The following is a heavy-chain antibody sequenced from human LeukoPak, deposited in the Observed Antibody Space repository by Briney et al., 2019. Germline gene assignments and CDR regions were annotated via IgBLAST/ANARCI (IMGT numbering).Heavy chain of an antibody. CDR2: ITGSGGST. V-gene: IGHV3-23*01. Sequence: GGSLRLSCAGSGFTFSNYAMNWVRQAPGKGVEWVSSITGSGGSTYYADSVKGRFTISRDSSKNTLHLQMNSLRAEDTAVYYCAKGLLVDPGWGQGTLVTVSS. J-gene: IGHJ4*02. CDR3: AKGLLVDPG. CDR1: GFTFSNYA. D-gene: IGHD2-8*01.